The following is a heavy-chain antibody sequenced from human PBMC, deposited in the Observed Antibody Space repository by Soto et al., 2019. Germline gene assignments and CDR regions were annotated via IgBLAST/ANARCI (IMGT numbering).Heavy chain of an antibody. CDR1: GFTFSDAW. CDR3: AVNDYLDY. Sequence: EGSLRLSWAASGFTFSDAWMIWVRQAPGKGLEGVGRIKRKSDGGTTDYAALVKGRFTISRDDSANTLYLQMNSLKTADTAVYFCAVNDYLDYWRQGALVTVSS. V-gene: IGHV3-15*01. CDR2: IKRKSDGGTT. J-gene: IGHJ4*02.